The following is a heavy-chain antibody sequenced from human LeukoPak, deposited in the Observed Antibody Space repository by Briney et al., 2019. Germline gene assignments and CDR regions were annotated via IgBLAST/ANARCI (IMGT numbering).Heavy chain of an antibody. Sequence: GGSLRLSCAASGFTFSSYWMSWVRQAQGKGLEWVANIKQDGSEKYYVDSVKGRFTISRDNAKNSLYLQMNSLRAEDTAVYYCARDRRYCSGGSCYAVDYWGQGTLVTVSS. CDR2: IKQDGSEK. CDR1: GFTFSSYW. CDR3: ARDRRYCSGGSCYAVDY. J-gene: IGHJ4*02. V-gene: IGHV3-7*01. D-gene: IGHD2-15*01.